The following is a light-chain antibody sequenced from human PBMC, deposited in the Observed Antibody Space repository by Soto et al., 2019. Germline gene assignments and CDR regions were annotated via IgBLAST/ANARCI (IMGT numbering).Light chain of an antibody. V-gene: IGKV1-5*01. J-gene: IGKJ1*01. CDR1: QSISTW. CDR2: DAS. CDR3: DQYMNYAT. Sequence: DIQMTQSPSTLSAYVGDRVTFTCRASQSISTWLAWYQQKPGKAPKLLIYDASSLQSDVPSRFSGSGSGTKFTLTISALPTDDFASYYCDQYMNYATFGQGSKVDIK.